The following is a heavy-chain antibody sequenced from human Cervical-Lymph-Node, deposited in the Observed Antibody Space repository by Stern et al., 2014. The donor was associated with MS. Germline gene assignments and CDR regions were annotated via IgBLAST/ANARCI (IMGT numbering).Heavy chain of an antibody. D-gene: IGHD3-3*01. CDR2: IYVGGST. Sequence: VQLVESGGGLIQPGGSLRLSCAASGFTASSNYLSLVRQAPGKGLEWGSVIYVGGSTYYADSVKGRFTISRDDSKNTLFLQMNSLRAEDTAVYYCAREVLRFFGYAMDVWGQGTTVTVSS. V-gene: IGHV3-53*01. CDR3: AREVLRFFGYAMDV. CDR1: GFTASSNY. J-gene: IGHJ6*02.